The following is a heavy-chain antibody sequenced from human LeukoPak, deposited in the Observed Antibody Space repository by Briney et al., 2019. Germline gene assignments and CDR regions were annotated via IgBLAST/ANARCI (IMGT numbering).Heavy chain of an antibody. J-gene: IGHJ4*02. CDR1: GFTFSGYS. V-gene: IGHV3-21*01. D-gene: IGHD3-22*01. Sequence: PGGSLGLSCTASGFTFSGYSMNWIRQAPGKGLEWVSSFGTRSTSIYHAGSVKGRFATSRDNAKNSLYLQMNSLRAEDTALYYCAREVSEGFDFWGQGTLVTVSS. CDR2: FGTRSTSI. CDR3: AREVSEGFDF.